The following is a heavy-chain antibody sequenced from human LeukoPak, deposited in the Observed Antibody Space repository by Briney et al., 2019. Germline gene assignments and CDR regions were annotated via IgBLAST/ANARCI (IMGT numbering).Heavy chain of an antibody. CDR2: IYYSGST. CDR3: AREDSSGWPHRTTRMDV. D-gene: IGHD6-19*01. Sequence: PSETLSLTCTVSGGSISSCYWSWIRQPPGKGLEWIGYIYYSGSTNYNPSLKSRVTISVDTSKNQFSLKLSSVTAADTAVYYCAREDSSGWPHRTTRMDVWGQGTTVTVSS. CDR1: GGSISSCY. V-gene: IGHV4-59*12. J-gene: IGHJ6*02.